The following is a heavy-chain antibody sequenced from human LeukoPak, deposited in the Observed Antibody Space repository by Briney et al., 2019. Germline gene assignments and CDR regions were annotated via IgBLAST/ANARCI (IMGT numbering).Heavy chain of an antibody. CDR3: ARGLVATADY. V-gene: IGHV1-8*01. Sequence: ASVKVSCKASGYPFINYDIKWVRQATGQGLEWMGWMNPNSGNRGYAQKFQGRVSMTRDTSVSTAYMELSSLTPEDTAVYYCARGLVATADYWGQGTLVTVSS. CDR2: MNPNSGNR. CDR1: GYPFINYD. J-gene: IGHJ4*02. D-gene: IGHD5-12*01.